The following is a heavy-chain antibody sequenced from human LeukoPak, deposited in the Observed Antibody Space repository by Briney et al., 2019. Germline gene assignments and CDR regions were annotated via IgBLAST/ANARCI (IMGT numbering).Heavy chain of an antibody. CDR1: GYTFTGYY. CDR2: INPNSGGT. J-gene: IGHJ3*02. V-gene: IGHV1-2*02. CDR3: ARGGKASCYDSSGTHDAFDI. Sequence: ASVKVSCKASGYTFTGYYMHWVRQAPGPGLEWMGWINPNSGGTNYAQKFQGRVTMTRDTSISTAYMELSRLRSDDTAVYYCARGGKASCYDSSGTHDAFDIWGQGTMVTVSS. D-gene: IGHD3-22*01.